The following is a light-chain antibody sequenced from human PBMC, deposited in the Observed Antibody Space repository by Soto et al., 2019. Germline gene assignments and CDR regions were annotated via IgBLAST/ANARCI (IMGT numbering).Light chain of an antibody. V-gene: IGKV3-15*01. CDR1: QSVFIN. CDR3: QQYNNWPLLS. J-gene: IGKJ4*01. Sequence: EMVMTQSPATLSVSPGERATLSCRANQSVFINLACYQKKPGQAPRLRIYRASARATGVPGRFSGGGSGTEFTLTISSLQAEDSAVYYCQQYNNWPLLSFGGGTKVEI. CDR2: RAS.